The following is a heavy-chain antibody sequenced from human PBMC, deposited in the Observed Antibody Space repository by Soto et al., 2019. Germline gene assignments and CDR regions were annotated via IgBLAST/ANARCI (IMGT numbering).Heavy chain of an antibody. CDR2: IYWDDDK. J-gene: IGHJ4*02. D-gene: IGHD3-3*01. CDR3: AHRRRFPYYEIPRDYLDY. V-gene: IGHV2-5*02. CDR1: GFSLSTSGVG. Sequence: QITLKESGPTLVKPTQTLTLTCTFSGFSLSTSGVGVGWIRQPPGKALEWLALIYWDDDKRYSPSLKSRLTITKDTSKNQVVLTMTNMDPVDTATYYCAHRRRFPYYEIPRDYLDYWGQGTLVTVSS.